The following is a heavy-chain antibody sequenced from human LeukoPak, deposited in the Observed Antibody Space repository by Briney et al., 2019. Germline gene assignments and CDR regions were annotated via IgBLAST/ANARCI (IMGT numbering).Heavy chain of an antibody. Sequence: PSETLSLTCAVSGGSISSSNWWSWVRQPPGKGLEWIGEIYHSGSTNYNPSLKSRVTISVDTSKNQFSLKLSSVTAADTAVYYCARAPYHDILTGPRLKGNRYFDYWGQGTLVTVSS. CDR3: ARAPYHDILTGPRLKGNRYFDY. CDR1: GGSISSSNW. CDR2: IYHSGST. D-gene: IGHD3-9*01. J-gene: IGHJ4*02. V-gene: IGHV4-4*02.